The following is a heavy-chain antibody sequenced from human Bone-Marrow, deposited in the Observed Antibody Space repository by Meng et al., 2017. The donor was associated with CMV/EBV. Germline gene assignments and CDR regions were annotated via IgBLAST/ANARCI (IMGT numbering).Heavy chain of an antibody. CDR1: GYSFTSYW. Sequence: GGSLRLSCKGSGYSFTSYWIGWVRQMPGKGLEWMGIIYPGDSDTRYSPSFQGQVTISADKSISTAYLQWSSLKASDTAMYYCARQAGYSSGWYGNGFDYWGQGTLVTVSS. V-gene: IGHV5-51*01. D-gene: IGHD6-19*01. CDR3: ARQAGYSSGWYGNGFDY. CDR2: IYPGDSDT. J-gene: IGHJ4*02.